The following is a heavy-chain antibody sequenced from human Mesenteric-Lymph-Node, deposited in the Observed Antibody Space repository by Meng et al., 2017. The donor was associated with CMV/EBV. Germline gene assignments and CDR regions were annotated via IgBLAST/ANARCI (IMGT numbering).Heavy chain of an antibody. V-gene: IGHV4-4*02. CDR2: VSPTASI. Sequence: SETLSLTCDVSDDSISSDNHWWSWVRQAPGGGLEWIGDVSPTASIHYNPSLKSRVTISRGWMATQFSLDLTSVTAADTAVYYCAGTQWHVGYFDNWGQGTLVTVSS. CDR1: DDSISSDNHW. CDR3: AGTQWHVGYFDN. D-gene: IGHD6-19*01. J-gene: IGHJ4*02.